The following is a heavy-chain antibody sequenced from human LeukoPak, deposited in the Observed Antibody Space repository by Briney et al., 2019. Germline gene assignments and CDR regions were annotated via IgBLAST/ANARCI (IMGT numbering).Heavy chain of an antibody. J-gene: IGHJ4*02. Sequence: SETLSLTCSVSGGSISNYYWSWIRQPPGKGLEWIGYIYYSGSTNYNPSLKSRVTISVDTSKNQFSLKLSSVTAADTAVYYCARSRRYYGSGSYYNLDCWGQGTLVTVSS. CDR1: GGSISNYY. CDR3: ARSRRYYGSGSYYNLDC. D-gene: IGHD3-10*01. V-gene: IGHV4-59*01. CDR2: IYYSGST.